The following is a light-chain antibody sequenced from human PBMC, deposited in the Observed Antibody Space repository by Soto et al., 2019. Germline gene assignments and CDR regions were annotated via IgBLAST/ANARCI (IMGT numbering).Light chain of an antibody. CDR3: TSYTGSAPLYV. CDR1: TTDVDGYDY. J-gene: IGLJ1*01. V-gene: IGLV2-14*03. Sequence: QSALTQPASVSGSPGQSITISCTGATTDVDGYDYVSWYQQHPGQAPKLMIFDVNNRPSGVSGRFSGAKSGDTASLTISGLQAEDDGDYYCTSYTGSAPLYVFGSGTKVTVL. CDR2: DVN.